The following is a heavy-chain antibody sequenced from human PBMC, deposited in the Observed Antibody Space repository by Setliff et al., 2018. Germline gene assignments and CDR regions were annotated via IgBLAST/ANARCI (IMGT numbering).Heavy chain of an antibody. D-gene: IGHD2-2*01. J-gene: IGHJ4*02. V-gene: IGHV1-24*01. CDR3: ARDTCSLTSCQDDYFDY. Sequence: ASVKVSCKVSGYTLTKLPMHWVRQAPGKGLEWMGGFDFEDGETIYAHKFQGRVTMTEDTSTDTAYMELSSLRSEDTAMYYCARDTCSLTSCQDDYFDYWGQGTLVTVSS. CDR2: FDFEDGET. CDR1: GYTLTKLP.